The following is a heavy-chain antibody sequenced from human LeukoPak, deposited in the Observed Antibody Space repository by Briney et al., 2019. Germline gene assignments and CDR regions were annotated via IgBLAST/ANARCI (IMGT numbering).Heavy chain of an antibody. D-gene: IGHD1-26*01. CDR2: INPNSGGT. J-gene: IGHJ3*02. CDR3: ARVDVRELLRDDAFDI. V-gene: IGHV1-2*02. Sequence: GASVKVSCEASGYTFTGYYIHWVRQAPGQGLEWMGWINPNSGGTNYAQKFQGRVTMTRDTSISTAYMELSRLRSDDTAVYYCARVDVRELLRDDAFDIWGQGTMVTVSS. CDR1: GYTFTGYY.